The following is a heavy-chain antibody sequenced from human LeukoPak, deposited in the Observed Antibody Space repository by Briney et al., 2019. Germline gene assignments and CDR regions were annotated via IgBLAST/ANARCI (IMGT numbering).Heavy chain of an antibody. V-gene: IGHV3-30*18. CDR1: GFTFSSYG. Sequence: GGSLRLSCAASGFTFSSYGMDWVRQAPGKGLEWVAVISYDGSNKYYADSVKGRFTISRDNSKNTLYLQMNSLRAEDAAVYHCAKGLAVAGLAIDYWGQGTLVTVSS. CDR2: ISYDGSNK. D-gene: IGHD6-19*01. J-gene: IGHJ4*02. CDR3: AKGLAVAGLAIDY.